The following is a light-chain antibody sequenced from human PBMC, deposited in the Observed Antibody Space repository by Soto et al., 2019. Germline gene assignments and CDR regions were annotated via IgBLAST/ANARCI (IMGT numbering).Light chain of an antibody. CDR1: QSAPSSN. V-gene: IGKV3-11*01. CDR2: DAS. J-gene: IGKJ5*01. Sequence: ETVLTQSPGTLSLSPGERVTLSCRTSQSAPSSNLAWYQQKPGQAPRLLIYDASNRATGIPARFSGSGSETDFTLTISSLEPEDFAVYYCQHRMNWPLTFGQGTRLEIK. CDR3: QHRMNWPLT.